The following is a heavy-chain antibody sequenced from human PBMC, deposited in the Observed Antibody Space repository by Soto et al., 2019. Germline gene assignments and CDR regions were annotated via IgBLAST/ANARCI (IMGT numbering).Heavy chain of an antibody. CDR3: ARESSGPGYSSSWRIRVYYYGMDV. V-gene: IGHV1-18*01. D-gene: IGHD6-13*01. Sequence: ASVKVSCKASGYTFTSYGISWVRQAPGQGLEWMGWISAYNGNTNYAQKLQGRVTMTTDTSTSTAYMELRSLRSDDTAVYYCARESSGPGYSSSWRIRVYYYGMDVWGQGTTVTVSS. CDR2: ISAYNGNT. J-gene: IGHJ6*02. CDR1: GYTFTSYG.